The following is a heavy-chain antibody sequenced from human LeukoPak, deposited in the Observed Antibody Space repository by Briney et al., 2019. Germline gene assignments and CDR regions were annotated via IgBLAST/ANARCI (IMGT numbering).Heavy chain of an antibody. Sequence: SETLSLTCIVSGCSNSNYYWTWIRQPPGKGLEWIGYIYYTGSTNYNPSLKSRVTISVDTSKNQFSLKLSSVTAADTAVYYCARRSDYYDILNLWGQGTMVTVSS. D-gene: IGHD3-22*01. CDR3: ARRSDYYDILNL. CDR1: GCSNSNYY. J-gene: IGHJ3*01. V-gene: IGHV4-59*01. CDR2: IYYTGST.